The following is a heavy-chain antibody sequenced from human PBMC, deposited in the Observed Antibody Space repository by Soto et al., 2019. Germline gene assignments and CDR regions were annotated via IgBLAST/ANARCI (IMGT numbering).Heavy chain of an antibody. CDR2: ISDYSSNI. J-gene: IGHJ4*02. CDR3: AREPRYTLTNPRLAFDS. Sequence: LRLSCIASGFTFTDYSMSWVRQSPGKGLEWIAYISDYSSNIYYADSVKGRFTVSRDNAKNSLYLQMNSLRDEDTALYYCAREPRYTLTNPRLAFDSWGQGTLVTVSS. D-gene: IGHD1-26*01. V-gene: IGHV3-48*02. CDR1: GFTFTDYS.